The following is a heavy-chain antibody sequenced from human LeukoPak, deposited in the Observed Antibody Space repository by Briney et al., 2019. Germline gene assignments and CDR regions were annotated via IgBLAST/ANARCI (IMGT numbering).Heavy chain of an antibody. CDR1: GFTFSSYG. CDR3: AKDRGGLRGSYPYYYYMDV. D-gene: IGHD1-26*01. J-gene: IGHJ6*03. V-gene: IGHV3-30*02. CDR2: IRYDGSNK. Sequence: PGGSLRLSCAASGFTFSSYGMHWVRQAPGKGLEWVAFIRYDGSNKYYADSVKGRFTISRDNSKNTLYLQMNSLRAEDTAVYYCAKDRGGLRGSYPYYYYMDVWGKGTTVTVSS.